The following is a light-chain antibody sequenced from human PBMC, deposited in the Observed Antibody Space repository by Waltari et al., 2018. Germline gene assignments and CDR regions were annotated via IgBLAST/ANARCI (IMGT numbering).Light chain of an antibody. CDR3: SSRELSGHVV. V-gene: IGLV3-19*01. Sequence: SSDLTQDPDVSVALGQTVRITCQGDILRTYYGNWCRQKPGQAPGLVIDGKNNRPSGVPDRCSAASSENTASLIITGAQAEDEADYYCSSRELSGHVVFGGGTRLTVL. CDR1: ILRTYY. J-gene: IGLJ2*01. CDR2: GKN.